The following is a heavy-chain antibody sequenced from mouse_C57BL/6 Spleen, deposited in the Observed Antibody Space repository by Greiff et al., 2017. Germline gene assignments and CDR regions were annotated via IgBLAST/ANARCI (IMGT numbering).Heavy chain of an antibody. V-gene: IGHV1-55*01. CDR1: GYTFTSYW. J-gene: IGHJ1*03. Sequence: QVQLQQPGAELVKPGASVKMSCKASGYTFTSYWITWVKQMPGQGLEWIGDIYPGSGSTNYNEKFKSKATLTVDTSSSTAYMQLSSLTSEDSAVYYCARYGSNHWYFDVWGTGTTVTVSS. D-gene: IGHD1-1*01. CDR2: IYPGSGST. CDR3: ARYGSNHWYFDV.